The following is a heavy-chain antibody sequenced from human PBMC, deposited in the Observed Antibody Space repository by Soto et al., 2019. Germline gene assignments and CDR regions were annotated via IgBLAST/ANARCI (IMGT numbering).Heavy chain of an antibody. CDR3: ARHLRYCSGGSCYQQSPYYYYGMDG. CDR1: GYSFTSYW. D-gene: IGHD2-15*01. J-gene: IGHJ6*02. CDR2: IYPGNSDT. Sequence: PGESLKISCKGSGYSFTSYWIGWVRQMPGKGLEWMGIIYPGNSDTRYSPSFQGQVTISADKSISTAYLQWSSLKASDTAMYYCARHLRYCSGGSCYQQSPYYYYGMDGWGQGTTVTVSS. V-gene: IGHV5-51*01.